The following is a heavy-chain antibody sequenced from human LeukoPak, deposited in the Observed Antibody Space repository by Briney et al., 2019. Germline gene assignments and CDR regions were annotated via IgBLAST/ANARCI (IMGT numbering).Heavy chain of an antibody. J-gene: IGHJ3*01. CDR1: GGSISSRSHC. V-gene: IGHV4-39*01. CDR3: AVAGVRYYDSSGLHAFDF. CDR2: MFYSGSA. Sequence: SETLSLTCTVSGGSISSRSHCWGWIRQPPGKGLEWIGTMFYSGSAYYNPSLKSRVAISVDTSENQFSLELNSVTATDTAVYYCAVAGVRYYDSSGLHAFDFWGRGTMVTVSS. D-gene: IGHD3-22*01.